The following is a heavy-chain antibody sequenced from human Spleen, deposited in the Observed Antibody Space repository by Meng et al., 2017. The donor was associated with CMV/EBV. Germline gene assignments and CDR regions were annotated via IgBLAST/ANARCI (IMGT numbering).Heavy chain of an antibody. CDR2: INWNGDKT. J-gene: IGHJ4*02. Sequence: GESLKISCVASGFTFEDNGMTWVRQAPGKGLEWFSGINWNGDKTYYVDSVKGRFTISRDNAKNSLYLQMNSLRAEDTAVYYCARDRLIYYDSSGIPTYFDYWGQGTLVTVSS. D-gene: IGHD3-22*01. CDR3: ARDRLIYYDSSGIPTYFDY. CDR1: GFTFEDNG. V-gene: IGHV3-20*04.